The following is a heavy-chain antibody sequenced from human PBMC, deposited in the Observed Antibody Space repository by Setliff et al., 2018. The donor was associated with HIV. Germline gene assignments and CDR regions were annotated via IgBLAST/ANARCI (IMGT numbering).Heavy chain of an antibody. J-gene: IGHJ4*02. Sequence: ASVKVSCKASGYTFTSQSIHWVRQAPGQGFEWMGVINPSGGSTGYAEKFQGRVTMTRDTSANIVYLELSSLRSEDTAKYYCARNFGGSGWYYFDYWGQGTLITVSS. V-gene: IGHV1-46*01. CDR2: INPSGGST. D-gene: IGHD6-19*01. CDR3: ARNFGGSGWYYFDY. CDR1: GYTFTSQS.